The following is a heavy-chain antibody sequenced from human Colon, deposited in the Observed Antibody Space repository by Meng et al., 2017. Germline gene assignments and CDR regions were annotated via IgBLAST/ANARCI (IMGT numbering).Heavy chain of an antibody. D-gene: IGHD1-26*01. CDR3: AIGPWELDY. CDR2: VDYSGNT. CDR1: GGSVSSGSHY. V-gene: IGHV4-61*01. Sequence: QVQLQESGPGLLRPSETLSLTWTVSGGSVSSGSHYWSWIRQPPGKGLEFIAYVDYSGNTNYNPSLKGRVTTSIDMSKSQFSLKVSSVTAADTAVYYCAIGPWELDYWGQGLLVTVSS. J-gene: IGHJ4*02.